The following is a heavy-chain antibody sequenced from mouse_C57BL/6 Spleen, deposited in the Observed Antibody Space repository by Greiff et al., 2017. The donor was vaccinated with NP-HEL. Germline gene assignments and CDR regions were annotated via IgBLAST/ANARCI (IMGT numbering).Heavy chain of an antibody. D-gene: IGHD2-3*01. J-gene: IGHJ2*01. CDR1: GYTFTSYW. Sequence: QVQLQQPGAELVMPGASVKLSCKASGYTFTSYWMHWVKQRPGQGLEWIGEIDPSDSYTNYNQKFKGKSTLTVDKSSSTAYMQLSSLTSEDSAVYYCARVDGYYLDYWGQGTTLTVSS. CDR3: ARVDGYYLDY. CDR2: IDPSDSYT. V-gene: IGHV1-69*01.